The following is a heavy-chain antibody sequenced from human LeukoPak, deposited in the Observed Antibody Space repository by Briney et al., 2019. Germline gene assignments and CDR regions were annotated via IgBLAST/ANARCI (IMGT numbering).Heavy chain of an antibody. J-gene: IGHJ4*02. Sequence: GGSLRLSCAASGFSFSVCAMHWVRQAPGKGLEWVGTISYDGNNKHYTDSVEGRFTISRDNSKNTLYLQMNTLRVEDTAMYYCVRGVTIYDSSGYFDYWGQGTLVTVSS. CDR3: VRGVTIYDSSGYFDY. D-gene: IGHD3-22*01. CDR1: GFSFSVCA. CDR2: ISYDGNNK. V-gene: IGHV3-30-3*01.